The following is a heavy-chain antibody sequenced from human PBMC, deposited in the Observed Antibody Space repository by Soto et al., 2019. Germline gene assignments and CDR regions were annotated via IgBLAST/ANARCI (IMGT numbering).Heavy chain of an antibody. CDR1: GGPISSYY. J-gene: IGHJ6*02. V-gene: IGHV4-59*01. CDR2: MYYSGST. CDR3: ARVWYSSNCMDV. D-gene: IGHD6-13*01. Sequence: PSETLSLTCTVSGGPISSYYWSWIRQAPGKGLEWIGYMYYSGSTNSNPSLKSRVTISVDTSNNQLSLKLSSVTAADTAIYYCARVWYSSNCMDVWGRGTTVTVSS.